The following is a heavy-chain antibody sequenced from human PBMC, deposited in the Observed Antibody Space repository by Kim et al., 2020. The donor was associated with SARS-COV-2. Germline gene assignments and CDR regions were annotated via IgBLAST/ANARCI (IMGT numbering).Heavy chain of an antibody. CDR3: ARGYSSGWYDY. D-gene: IGHD6-19*01. Sequence: KNYADSVKGRFTISRDNSKNTLYPQMNSLRAEDTAVYYCARGYSSGWYDYWGQGTLVTVSS. V-gene: IGHV3-30*01. J-gene: IGHJ4*02. CDR2: K.